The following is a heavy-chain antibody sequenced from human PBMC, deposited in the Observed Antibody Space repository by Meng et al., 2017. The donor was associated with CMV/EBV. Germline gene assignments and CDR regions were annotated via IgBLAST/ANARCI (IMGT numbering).Heavy chain of an antibody. CDR3: ARDETATQSERSAYSPDAFDI. Sequence: GGSLRLSCVGSGFIFSDYYMSWIRQAPGKGLEIVSDISSSGASIYYADSVVGRFTISRDNARNSLYLQMNTLRAEDTAVYYCARDETATQSERSAYSPDAFDIWGQGTMVTVSS. D-gene: IGHD3-22*01. CDR1: GFIFSDYY. CDR2: ISSSGASI. J-gene: IGHJ3*02. V-gene: IGHV3-11*01.